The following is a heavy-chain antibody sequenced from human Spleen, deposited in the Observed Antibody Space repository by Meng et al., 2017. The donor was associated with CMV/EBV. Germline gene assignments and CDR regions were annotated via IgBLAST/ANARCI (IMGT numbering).Heavy chain of an antibody. J-gene: IGHJ4*02. Sequence: GGSLRLSCAASGFTFSNYWMSWVRQAPGKGLEWVANIKQDGSDKYYVDSVKGRFTISRDSAKNSLYLEMNSLSGEDTAVYYCAREKYGGAYFDYWGQGTLVTVSS. V-gene: IGHV3-7*01. CDR2: IKQDGSDK. D-gene: IGHD4-23*01. CDR1: GFTFSNYW. CDR3: AREKYGGAYFDY.